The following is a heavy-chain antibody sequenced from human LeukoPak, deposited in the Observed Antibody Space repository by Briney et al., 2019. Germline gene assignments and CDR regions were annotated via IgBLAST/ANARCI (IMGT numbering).Heavy chain of an antibody. V-gene: IGHV3-21*01. CDR3: ASSYGAGAFDI. Sequence: GGSLRLSCAASGFTFSSYSMNWVRQAPGKGLEWVSSISSSSSYIYYADSVKGRFTISRDNAKNSLYLQMNSLRAEDTAVYYCASSYGAGAFDIWGQGTMVTVSS. CDR2: ISSSSSYI. D-gene: IGHD1-26*01. J-gene: IGHJ3*02. CDR1: GFTFSSYS.